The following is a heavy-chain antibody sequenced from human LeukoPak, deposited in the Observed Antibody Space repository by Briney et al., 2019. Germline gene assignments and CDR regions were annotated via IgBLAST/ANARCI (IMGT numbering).Heavy chain of an antibody. CDR3: ASVLYCGADCYSGRYFFDY. D-gene: IGHD2-21*02. J-gene: IGHJ4*03. V-gene: IGHV1-46*01. CDR1: GYTFTSYD. Sequence: ASVKVSCKASGYTFTSYDMHWVRQAPGQGLEWMGIINPSGDSTSYAQKFQGRVTMTRDTSTSTVYMELSSLRSEDTAVYYCASVLYCGADCYSGRYFFDYWGQGTMVTVSS. CDR2: INPSGDST.